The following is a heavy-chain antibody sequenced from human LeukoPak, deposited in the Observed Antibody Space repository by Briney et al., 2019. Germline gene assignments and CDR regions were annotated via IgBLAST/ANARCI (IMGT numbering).Heavy chain of an antibody. Sequence: GGSLRLSCAASGFTFSSYWMSWVRQAPGKGLEWVSAMSGSGYYTYYVESVKGRFTISRDNSKNTLYLHMNSLRADDTAVYYCAKMEGQRLYDYCMDVWGRGTTVTVSS. D-gene: IGHD3-3*01. CDR3: AKMEGQRLYDYCMDV. CDR1: GFTFSSYW. V-gene: IGHV3-23*01. J-gene: IGHJ6*03. CDR2: MSGSGYYT.